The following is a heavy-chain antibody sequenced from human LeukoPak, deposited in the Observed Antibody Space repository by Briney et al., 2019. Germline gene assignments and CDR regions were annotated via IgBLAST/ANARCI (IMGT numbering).Heavy chain of an antibody. V-gene: IGHV1-18*01. CDR3: ARVFKVVVVAAIYWFDP. Sequence: GASVKVSCKASGYTFTSYGISWVRQAPGQGLEWMGWTSAYNGNTNYAQKLQGRVTMTTDTSTSTAYIELRSLRSDDTAVYYCARVFKVVVVAAIYWFDPWGQGTLVTVSS. CDR1: GYTFTSYG. J-gene: IGHJ5*02. D-gene: IGHD2-15*01. CDR2: TSAYNGNT.